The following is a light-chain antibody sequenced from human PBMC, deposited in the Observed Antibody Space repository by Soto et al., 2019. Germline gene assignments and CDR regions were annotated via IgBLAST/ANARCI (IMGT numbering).Light chain of an antibody. CDR3: IEGSQQWT. CDR1: QSLVYSDGNTY. V-gene: IGKV2-30*01. Sequence: DVVLTQSPLSLPVTLGQPASISCRSSQSLVYSDGNTYLYWFHQMPGHSPRRLIYKVFNRDSGVHDRFSGSGSRPDFTLEISRVEAEAVGLYFCIEGSQQWTFGQGTRVDVK. J-gene: IGKJ1*01. CDR2: KVF.